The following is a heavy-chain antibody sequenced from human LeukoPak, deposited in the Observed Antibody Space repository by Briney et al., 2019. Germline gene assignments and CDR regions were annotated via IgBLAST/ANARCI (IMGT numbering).Heavy chain of an antibody. J-gene: IGHJ3*02. D-gene: IGHD2-21*02. CDR2: IYYSGST. Sequence: PSETLSLTCTVSGGSISSYYWSWIRQPPGKGLEWIGYIYYSGSTNYNPSLKSRVTISVDTSKNQFSLKLSSVTAADTAVYYCARSWGGDCLGAFDIWGQGTMVTASS. V-gene: IGHV4-59*01. CDR3: ARSWGGDCLGAFDI. CDR1: GGSISSYY.